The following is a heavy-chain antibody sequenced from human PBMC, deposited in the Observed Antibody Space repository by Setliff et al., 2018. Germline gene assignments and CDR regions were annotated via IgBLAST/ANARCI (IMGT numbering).Heavy chain of an antibody. CDR2: IHSSGSA. CDR3: AGRPQNTPMGPCDY. J-gene: IGHJ4*02. Sequence: PSETLSLTCTVSGASISSGSYYWSWIRQPAGKGLEWIGHIHSSGSANYNSSLESRLTMSLDPSKKQFSLMLTSVTAADTAIYYCAGRPQNTPMGPCDYWGQGTLVTVSS. CDR1: GASISSGSYY. D-gene: IGHD5-18*01. V-gene: IGHV4-61*10.